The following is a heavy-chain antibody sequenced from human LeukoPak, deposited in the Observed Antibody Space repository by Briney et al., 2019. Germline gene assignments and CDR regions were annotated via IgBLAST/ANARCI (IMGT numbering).Heavy chain of an antibody. Sequence: GGSLRLSCAASGFTFSSYWMSWVRQAPGKGLEWVANIKQDGSEKYYVDSVKGGFTISRDNAKNSLYLQMNSLRAEDTAVYYCARELIVGFLEWLIDYWGQGTLVTVSS. CDR1: GFTFSSYW. CDR3: ARELIVGFLEWLIDY. V-gene: IGHV3-7*01. J-gene: IGHJ4*02. CDR2: IKQDGSEK. D-gene: IGHD3-3*02.